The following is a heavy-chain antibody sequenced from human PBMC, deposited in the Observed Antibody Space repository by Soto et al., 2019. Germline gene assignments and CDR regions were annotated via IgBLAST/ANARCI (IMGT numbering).Heavy chain of an antibody. CDR3: ARVTTVTTRFDY. J-gene: IGHJ4*02. Sequence: QVQLQESGPGLVKPSQTLSLTCTVSGGSISSGGYYWSWIRQHPGKGLEWIGYIYYSGSTYYNPSLKSRVTISVDTAKNQFSLKLSSVTAAATAVYYCARVTTVTTRFDYWGQGTLVTVSS. CDR1: GGSISSGGYY. V-gene: IGHV4-31*03. CDR2: IYYSGST. D-gene: IGHD4-4*01.